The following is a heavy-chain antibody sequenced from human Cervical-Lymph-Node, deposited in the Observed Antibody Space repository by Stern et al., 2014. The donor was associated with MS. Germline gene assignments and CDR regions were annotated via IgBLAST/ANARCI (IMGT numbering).Heavy chain of an antibody. CDR1: GYSFTSYW. V-gene: IGHV5-51*01. D-gene: IGHD2-2*01. CDR2: IYPGDSDT. Sequence: EMQLVESGAEVKKPGESLKISCKGSGYSFTSYWIGWVRQMPGKGLEWMGIIYPGDSDTRYRPSFQGQVTISADKSISTAYLQWSSLKASDTAMYYCARVPAAPTHAFDIWGQGTMVTVSS. CDR3: ARVPAAPTHAFDI. J-gene: IGHJ3*02.